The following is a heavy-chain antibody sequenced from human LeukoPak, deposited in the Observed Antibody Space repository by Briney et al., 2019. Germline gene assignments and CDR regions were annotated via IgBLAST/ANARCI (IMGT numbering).Heavy chain of an antibody. Sequence: ASVKVSCKASGYTFTGYYMRWVRQAPGQGLEWMGWINPNSGGTNYAQKFQGRVTMTRDTSISTAYMELSRLRSDDTAVYYCARVLGHGQQFEGWYYFDYWGQGTLVTVSS. CDR1: GYTFTGYY. D-gene: IGHD6-13*01. V-gene: IGHV1-2*02. CDR2: INPNSGGT. J-gene: IGHJ4*02. CDR3: ARVLGHGQQFEGWYYFDY.